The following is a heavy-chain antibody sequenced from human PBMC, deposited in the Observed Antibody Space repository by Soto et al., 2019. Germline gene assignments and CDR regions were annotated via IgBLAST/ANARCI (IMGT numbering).Heavy chain of an antibody. J-gene: IGHJ4*02. CDR2: IYSSGST. D-gene: IGHD6-19*01. Sequence: QLQLQASGPGLVKPSETLSLTCTVSSGSIRSSTYYWDWIRQPPGKGLEWVGSIYSSGSTYYDPSLKSRVTIAVDTSKNQFYLKLSSVTAADTAVYYCARHSSGGYLYYFDYCGQGNLVTVSA. CDR3: ARHSSGGYLYYFDY. V-gene: IGHV4-39*01. CDR1: SGSIRSSTYY.